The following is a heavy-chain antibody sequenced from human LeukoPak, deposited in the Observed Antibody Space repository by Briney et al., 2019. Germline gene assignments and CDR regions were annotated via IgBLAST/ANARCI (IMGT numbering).Heavy chain of an antibody. CDR2: ISGSGGST. D-gene: IGHD3-22*01. CDR1: GFTFSSYA. J-gene: IGHJ4*02. CDR3: AKPPHGPDSSGYYFDY. V-gene: IGHV3-23*01. Sequence: GGSLRLSCAASGFTFSSYAMSWVRQAPGKGLEWVSAISGSGGSTYYADSVKGRFTISRDNSKNTLYLQMNSLRAEDTAVYYCAKPPHGPDSSGYYFDYWGQGTLVTVSS.